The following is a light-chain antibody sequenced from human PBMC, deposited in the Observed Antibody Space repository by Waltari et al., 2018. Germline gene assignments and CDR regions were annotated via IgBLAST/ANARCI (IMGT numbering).Light chain of an antibody. CDR1: TSDVGNYDI. J-gene: IGLJ1*01. CDR2: EVI. Sequence: QSALPQPASVSGTSGPSITIPCTGTTSDVGNYDIFSWYQHHPGNAPTLLICEVIKRPSGVSSRFSGSKSGSTASLTISGLQPDDEADYYCCSYAGLGTYVFGSGTKVTVL. CDR3: CSYAGLGTYV. V-gene: IGLV2-23*02.